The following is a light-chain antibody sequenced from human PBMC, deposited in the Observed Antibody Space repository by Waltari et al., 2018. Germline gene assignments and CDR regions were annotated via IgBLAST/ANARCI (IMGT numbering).Light chain of an antibody. CDR3: QQYGTSSAWT. CDR1: QSVSSSH. V-gene: IGKV3-20*01. Sequence: IVLTQSPGTLSLSPGESATLSCRASQSVSSSHLAWYQQKPGQAPRLLIYGASSRATGIPDRLSGSGSGTDFTLTISRLEPEDFAVYYCQQYGTSSAWTFGQGTKVEIK. CDR2: GAS. J-gene: IGKJ1*01.